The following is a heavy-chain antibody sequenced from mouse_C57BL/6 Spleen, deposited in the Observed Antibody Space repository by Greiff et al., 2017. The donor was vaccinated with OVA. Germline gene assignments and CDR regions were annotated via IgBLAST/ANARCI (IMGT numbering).Heavy chain of an antibody. J-gene: IGHJ1*03. CDR1: GYTFTGYW. CDR2: IIHGSGSI. V-gene: IGHV1-9*01. CDR3: ARLWEEYWYFDV. D-gene: IGHD1-1*02. Sequence: VQLQQSGAELMKPGASVKLSCKATGYTFTGYWIEWVKQGPGHGLEWIGEIIHGSGSINYNEKFKGKVTFTADTSSNTAYMQLSSLTTEDSAIYYCARLWEEYWYFDVWGTGTTVTVSS.